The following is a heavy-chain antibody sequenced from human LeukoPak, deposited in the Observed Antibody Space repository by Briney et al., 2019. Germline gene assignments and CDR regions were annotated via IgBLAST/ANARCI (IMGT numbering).Heavy chain of an antibody. CDR2: ITTYKGNT. D-gene: IGHD6-13*01. CDR3: ARGPDAAGR. CDR1: GYIFSNYG. V-gene: IGHV1-8*02. Sequence: ASVKVSCKASGYIFSNYGISWVRQAPGEGLEWMGWITTYKGNTAYAQKFQGRVTMTRNTSISTAYMELSSLRSEDTAVYYCARGPDAAGRWGQGTLVTVSS. J-gene: IGHJ4*02.